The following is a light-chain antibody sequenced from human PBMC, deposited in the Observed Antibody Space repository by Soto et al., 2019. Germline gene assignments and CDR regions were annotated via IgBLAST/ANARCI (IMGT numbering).Light chain of an antibody. CDR2: GAS. J-gene: IGKJ5*01. Sequence: DIHMTQSPSSVSASVGDRVTITCQASQGITNYLNWYQQQPGKAPKLLIYGASNLETGVPSRFSGSGSGTDFTFTISSLKAEDIATYFCQQYDSVFTFGQGTRLEIK. CDR3: QQYDSVFT. V-gene: IGKV1-33*01. CDR1: QGITNY.